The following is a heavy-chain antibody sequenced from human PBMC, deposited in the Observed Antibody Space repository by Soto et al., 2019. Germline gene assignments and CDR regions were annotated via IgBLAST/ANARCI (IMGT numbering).Heavy chain of an antibody. D-gene: IGHD3-10*01. Sequence: QVQLQESGPGLVKPSETLSLTCTVSGGSISSYYWSWIRQPPGKGLEWIGYIYYSGSTNYNPSLKSRVTISGDTSKNQFSMKLSSVTAADTAVYYCAGEAGAGYYGMDVWGQGTAVTVSS. J-gene: IGHJ6*02. CDR1: GGSISSYY. CDR3: AGEAGAGYYGMDV. V-gene: IGHV4-59*01. CDR2: IYYSGST.